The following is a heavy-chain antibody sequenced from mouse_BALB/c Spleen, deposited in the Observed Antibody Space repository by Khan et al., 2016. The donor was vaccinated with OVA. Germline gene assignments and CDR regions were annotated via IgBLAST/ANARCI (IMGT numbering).Heavy chain of an antibody. CDR1: GYTFTDYN. CDR2: IYPGSNNT. Sequence: QVQLQQSGAELARPGASVKLSCKASGYTFTDYNINWVKQRTGQGLEWIGEIYPGSNNTYYNEKFKGKATLTADKSSSTAYMQLSSLTSEDSAVFFCARGRGAWVPYWGQGTLVTFSA. J-gene: IGHJ3*01. CDR3: ARGRGAWVPY. V-gene: IGHV1-77*01.